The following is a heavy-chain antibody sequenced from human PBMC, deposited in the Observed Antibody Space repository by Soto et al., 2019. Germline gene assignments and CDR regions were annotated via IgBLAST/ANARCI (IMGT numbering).Heavy chain of an antibody. D-gene: IGHD3-3*01. J-gene: IGHJ3*02. CDR2: ISSSSSTI. Sequence: GGSLRLSCAASGFTFSSYSMNWVRQAPGKGLEWVSYISSSSSTIYYADSVKGRFTISRDNAKNSLYLQMNSLRAEDTAVYYCASPYYDFWSGSHDAFDIWGQGTMDTVSS. CDR1: GFTFSSYS. CDR3: ASPYYDFWSGSHDAFDI. V-gene: IGHV3-48*01.